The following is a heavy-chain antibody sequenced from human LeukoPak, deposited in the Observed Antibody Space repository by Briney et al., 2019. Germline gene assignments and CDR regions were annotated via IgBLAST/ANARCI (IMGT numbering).Heavy chain of an antibody. V-gene: IGHV3-23*01. J-gene: IGHJ6*02. Sequence: GGSLRLSCAASGFTFSSYAMNWVRQAPGQGLEWVSAISGSGGSTYYADSVKGRFTISRDNSKNTLYLQMNSLRAEDTAVYYCAKGPFDTDYYYYGMDVWGQGTTVTVSS. CDR1: GFTFSSYA. CDR3: AKGPFDTDYYYYGMDV. CDR2: ISGSGGST. D-gene: IGHD3-22*01.